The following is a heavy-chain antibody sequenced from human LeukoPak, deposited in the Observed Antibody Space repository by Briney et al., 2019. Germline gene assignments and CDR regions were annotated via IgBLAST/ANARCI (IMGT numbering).Heavy chain of an antibody. J-gene: IGHJ4*02. V-gene: IGHV3-30-3*01. CDR1: GFTFSSYA. Sequence: GGSLRLSCAASGFTFSSYAMHWVRQAPDKGLEWVAVISYDGSNKYYADSVKGRFTISRDNSKNTLYLQMNSLRAEDTAVYYCARDLSWLAFDYWGQGTLVTVSS. D-gene: IGHD6-19*01. CDR3: ARDLSWLAFDY. CDR2: ISYDGSNK.